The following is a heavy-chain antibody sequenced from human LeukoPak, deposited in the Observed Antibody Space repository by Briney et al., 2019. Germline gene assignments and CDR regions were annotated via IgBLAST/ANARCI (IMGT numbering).Heavy chain of an antibody. D-gene: IGHD5-18*01. CDR2: ISGSGGST. CDR1: GFTVSSNY. V-gene: IGHV3-23*01. CDR3: AKRIQSAMATGY. J-gene: IGHJ4*02. Sequence: GGSLRLSCAASGFTVSSNYMSWVRQAPGKGLEWVSDISGSGGSTYYADSVKGRFTISRDNSKNTLYLQMNSLRAEDTAVYYCAKRIQSAMATGYWGQGTLVTVSS.